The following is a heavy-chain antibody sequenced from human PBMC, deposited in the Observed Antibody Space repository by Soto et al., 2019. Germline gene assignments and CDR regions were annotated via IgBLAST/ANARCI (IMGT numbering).Heavy chain of an antibody. J-gene: IGHJ6*02. V-gene: IGHV3-30-3*01. CDR2: ISYDGSNK. CDR3: ARDPKPYCSSTSCSYGMDV. Sequence: PGGSLRLSCAASGFTFSSYAMHWVRQAPGKGLEWVAVISYDGSNKYYADSVKGRFTISRDNSKNTLYLQMNSLRAEDTAVYYCARDPKPYCSSTSCSYGMDVWGQGTTVTVSS. D-gene: IGHD2-2*01. CDR1: GFTFSSYA.